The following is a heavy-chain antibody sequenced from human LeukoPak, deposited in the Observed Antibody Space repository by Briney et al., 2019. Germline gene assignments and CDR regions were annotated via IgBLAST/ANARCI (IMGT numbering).Heavy chain of an antibody. Sequence: GGSLRLSCAASGFTFDDYGMSWVRQAPGKGLEWVSGINWNGGSTGYADSVKGRFTISRDNAKKSLYLQMNSLRVEDTAVYYCATQGIYGVSLHPWGQGTLVTVSS. CDR3: ATQGIYGVSLHP. D-gene: IGHD2-8*01. CDR2: INWNGGST. V-gene: IGHV3-20*04. J-gene: IGHJ5*02. CDR1: GFTFDDYG.